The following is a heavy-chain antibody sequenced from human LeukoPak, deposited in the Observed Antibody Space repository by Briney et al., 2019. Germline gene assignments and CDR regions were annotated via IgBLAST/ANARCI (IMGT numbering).Heavy chain of an antibody. CDR1: GFTFSSYS. CDR2: VSGGGGST. D-gene: IGHD2-8*02. V-gene: IGHV3-23*01. CDR3: AKDLNPKLVVLVIAAFDY. J-gene: IGHJ4*02. Sequence: GGSLRLSCAASGFTFSSYSMNWVRQAPGKGLEWVSGVSGGGGSTYYADSVKGRFTISRDNSKNTLDLQMDSLRAEDTAVYYCAKDLNPKLVVLVIAAFDYWGQGTLVTVSS.